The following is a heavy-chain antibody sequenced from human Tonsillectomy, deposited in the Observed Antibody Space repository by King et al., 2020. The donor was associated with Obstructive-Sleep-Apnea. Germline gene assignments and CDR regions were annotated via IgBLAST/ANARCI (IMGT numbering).Heavy chain of an antibody. D-gene: IGHD3-22*01. Sequence: VQLVESGGGVVQPGRSLRLSCAASGFTFSKYGMHWVRQAPGKGLEGVAVIWYDGSIEYLADLGKGRFTISRDNSKNTLFLQMSGLTVEDTAVYYCGKPVGLYYDGSAIDYWGQGTLVTVSS. CDR3: GKPVGLYYDGSAIDY. CDR1: GFTFSKYG. J-gene: IGHJ4*02. V-gene: IGHV3-33*06. CDR2: IWYDGSIE.